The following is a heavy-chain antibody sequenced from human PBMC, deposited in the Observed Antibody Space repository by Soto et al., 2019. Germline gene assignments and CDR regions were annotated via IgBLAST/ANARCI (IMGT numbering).Heavy chain of an antibody. V-gene: IGHV3-23*01. Sequence: GVSLRLFCTVSGFTFRRDAVTWFGQAPGKGLEWVAAISGSGGSTYYADSVKGRFTISRDNSKNTLYLQMNSLRAEDTAVYYCAKDEETTVTSDFDYWGQGT. CDR2: ISGSGGST. CDR1: GFTFRRDA. CDR3: AKDEETTVTSDFDY. J-gene: IGHJ4*02. D-gene: IGHD4-17*01.